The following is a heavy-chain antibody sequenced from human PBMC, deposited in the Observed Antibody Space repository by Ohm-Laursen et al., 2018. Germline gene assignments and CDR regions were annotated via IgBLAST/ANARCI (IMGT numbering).Heavy chain of an antibody. D-gene: IGHD6-13*01. Sequence: SETLSLTCTVSGGSISSYYWSWIRQPPGKGLEWIGYIYYSGNTNYNPSLKSRVTISVDTSKNQFSLKLSSVTAADTAVYYCAGTDASSSWYYYGMDVWGQGTTVTVSS. CDR2: IYYSGNT. J-gene: IGHJ6*02. CDR3: AGTDASSSWYYYGMDV. CDR1: GGSISSYY. V-gene: IGHV4-59*01.